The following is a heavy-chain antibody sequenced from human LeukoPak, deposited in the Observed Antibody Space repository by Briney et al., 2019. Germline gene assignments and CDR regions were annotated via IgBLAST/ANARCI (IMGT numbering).Heavy chain of an antibody. V-gene: IGHV4-4*07. CDR1: GGSLSSYY. Sequence: SETLSLTCTVSGGSLSSYYWSWIRQPAGKGLEWIGRIYTSGSTNYNPSLKGRVTMSVDTSKNQFSLKLSSVTAADTAVYYCASGPFPGYYYYYYYMDVWGKGTTVTVSS. CDR3: ASGPFPGYYYYYYYMDV. D-gene: IGHD5-18*01. J-gene: IGHJ6*03. CDR2: IYTSGST.